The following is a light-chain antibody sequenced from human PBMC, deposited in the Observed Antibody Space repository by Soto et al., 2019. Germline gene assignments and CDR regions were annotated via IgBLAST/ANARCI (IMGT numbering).Light chain of an antibody. V-gene: IGKV3-11*01. CDR3: QQRSNWPPALT. CDR1: QSVSSY. CDR2: DAS. J-gene: IGKJ4*01. Sequence: EIVLTQSPATLSLSPGERATLSCRASQSVSSYLAWYQQKPGQAPRLLIYDASKRATGIPARFSGSGSRTDFTLTISSLEPEDFAVYYCQQRSNWPPALTFGGGTKVEIK.